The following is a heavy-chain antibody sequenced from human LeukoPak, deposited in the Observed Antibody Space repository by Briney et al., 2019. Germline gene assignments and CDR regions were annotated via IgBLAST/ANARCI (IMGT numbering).Heavy chain of an antibody. CDR3: ARVLPHYDILTGYYTQPPRGMYV. J-gene: IGHJ6*02. V-gene: IGHV3-21*01. D-gene: IGHD3-9*01. CDR2: ISSSSSYI. Sequence: GGSLSLSCAACGFTFNICSMNCVRQAPGKGLEWVSSISSSSSYIYYADSVKGRFTISRDNTKNSLYLQMNSLRAEDTAVYYCARVLPHYDILTGYYTQPPRGMYVWGQGNTVPVSS. CDR1: GFTFNICS.